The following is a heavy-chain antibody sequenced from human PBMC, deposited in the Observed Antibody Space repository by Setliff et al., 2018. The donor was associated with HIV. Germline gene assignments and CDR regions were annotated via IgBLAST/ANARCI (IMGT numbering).Heavy chain of an antibody. CDR1: GYSISTAYY. D-gene: IGHD6-6*01. CDR2: INHSGST. J-gene: IGHJ5*02. V-gene: IGHV4-34*01. CDR3: ARGGRSLAAQTWFDP. Sequence: PSETLSLTCAVSGYSISTAYYWSWIRQPPGKGLEWIGEINHSGSTNYNPSLKSRVTISVDTSKNQFSLKLSSVTAADTAVYYCARGGRSLAAQTWFDPWGQGTLVTVSS.